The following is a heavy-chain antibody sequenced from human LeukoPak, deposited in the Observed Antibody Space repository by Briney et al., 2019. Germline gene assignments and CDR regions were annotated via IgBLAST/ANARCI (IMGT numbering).Heavy chain of an antibody. Sequence: QPGGSLRLSCAASGFTFSSYWMSWVRQAPGKGLEWVANIKQDGSEKYYVDSVKGRFTISRDNAKNSLYLQMNSLRAEDTAVYYCAREKTYYDYVWGSYRSYYFDYWGQGTLVTVSS. CDR3: AREKTYYDYVWGSYRSYYFDY. D-gene: IGHD3-16*02. J-gene: IGHJ4*02. V-gene: IGHV3-7*01. CDR2: IKQDGSEK. CDR1: GFTFSSYW.